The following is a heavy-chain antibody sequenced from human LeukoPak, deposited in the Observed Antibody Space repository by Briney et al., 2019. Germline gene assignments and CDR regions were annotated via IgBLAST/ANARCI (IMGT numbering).Heavy chain of an antibody. Sequence: PGGSLRLSCAASGFTFSSYWMHWVRHAPGKGLVWVSRINSDGSSTSYADSVKGRFTISRDNAKNTLYLQMNSLRAEDTAVYYCARGIAVAGTRAFDYWGQGTLVTVSS. CDR3: ARGIAVAGTRAFDY. J-gene: IGHJ4*02. V-gene: IGHV3-74*01. CDR1: GFTFSSYW. D-gene: IGHD6-19*01. CDR2: INSDGSST.